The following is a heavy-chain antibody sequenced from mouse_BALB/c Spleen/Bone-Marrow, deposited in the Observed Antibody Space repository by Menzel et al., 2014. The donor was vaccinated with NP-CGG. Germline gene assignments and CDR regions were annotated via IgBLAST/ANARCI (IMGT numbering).Heavy chain of an antibody. Sequence: QVQLQQSGAELVKPGASVKMSCEASGYTFTSYNMHWVKQTPGQGLEWIGAIYPGNGDTSYNQKFKGKATLTADKSSSTAYMQLSSLTSEDSAVYYCASPPDYWGQGTTLTVSS. CDR1: GYTFTSYN. CDR2: IYPGNGDT. V-gene: IGHV1-12*01. CDR3: ASPPDY. J-gene: IGHJ2*01.